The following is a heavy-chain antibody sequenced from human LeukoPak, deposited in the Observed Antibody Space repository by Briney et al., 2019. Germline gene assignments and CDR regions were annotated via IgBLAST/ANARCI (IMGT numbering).Heavy chain of an antibody. J-gene: IGHJ5*02. CDR1: GGTFSSYA. CDR3: ARELATYYYDSSGYYPKWFDP. CDR2: IIPIFGTA. V-gene: IGHV1-69*01. D-gene: IGHD3-22*01. Sequence: SVKVSCKASGGTFSSYAISWVRQAPGQGLEWMGGIIPIFGTANYAQKFRGRVTITADESTSTAYMELSSLRSEDTAVYYCARELATYYYDSSGYYPKWFDPWGQGTLVTVSS.